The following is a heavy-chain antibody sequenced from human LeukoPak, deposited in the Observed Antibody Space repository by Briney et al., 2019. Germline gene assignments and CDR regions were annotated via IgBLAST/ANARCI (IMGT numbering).Heavy chain of an antibody. CDR1: GFTFSSYA. V-gene: IGHV3-23*01. CDR2: MSGSGGST. J-gene: IGHJ4*02. D-gene: IGHD5-12*01. CDR3: AKGRWGIVATKGVDY. Sequence: GGSLRLSCAASGFTFSSYAMSWVRQAPGRGLEWVSAMSGSGGSTYYVDSVKGRFTISRDNSKNTLYLQMNSLKAEDTAVYYCAKGRWGIVATKGVDYWGQGTLVTVSS.